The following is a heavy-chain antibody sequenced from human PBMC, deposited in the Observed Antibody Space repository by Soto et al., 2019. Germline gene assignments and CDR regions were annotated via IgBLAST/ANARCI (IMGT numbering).Heavy chain of an antibody. CDR1: GGTFSSYA. V-gene: IGHV1-69*13. J-gene: IGHJ5*02. Sequence: ASVKVSCKASGGTFSSYAISWVRQAPGQGLEWMGGIIPIFGTANYAQKFQGRVTITADESTSTAYMEMSSLRSENTAVYYCARDSLCGGDCYSTDRFVPWGRGTLVTVSS. CDR2: IIPIFGTA. D-gene: IGHD2-21*02. CDR3: ARDSLCGGDCYSTDRFVP.